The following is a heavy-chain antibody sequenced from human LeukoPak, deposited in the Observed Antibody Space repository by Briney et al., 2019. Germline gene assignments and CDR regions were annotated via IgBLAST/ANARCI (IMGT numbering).Heavy chain of an antibody. CDR2: IYYSGST. V-gene: IGHV4-59*08. J-gene: IGHJ3*02. D-gene: IGHD5/OR15-5a*01. Sequence: PSETLSLTCTVSGVSISTYYWSWIRQSPGKGLEWIGSIYYSGSTNYNPSLKSRVSISVDTSKNQFSLELSSVTAADTAVYYCAVNSTKHTFDIWGQGTMVTVSS. CDR1: GVSISTYY. CDR3: AVNSTKHTFDI.